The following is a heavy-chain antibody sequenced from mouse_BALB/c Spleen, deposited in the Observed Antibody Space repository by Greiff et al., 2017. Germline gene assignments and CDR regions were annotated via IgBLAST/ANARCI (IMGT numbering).Heavy chain of an antibody. D-gene: IGHD1-1*01. J-gene: IGHJ4*01. Sequence: VQLQQSGAELVRPGVSVKISCKGSGYTFTDYAMHWVKQSPAKSLEWIGVISTYYGDASYTQKFKGKATMTVDKSSSTAYMGLTRLTSVDSAIYYCESYAPFTTVTGGYYAMDYWGQGTTVTVSS. CDR2: ISTYYGDA. CDR1: GYTFTDYA. V-gene: IGHV1S137*01. CDR3: ESYAPFTTVTGGYYAMDY.